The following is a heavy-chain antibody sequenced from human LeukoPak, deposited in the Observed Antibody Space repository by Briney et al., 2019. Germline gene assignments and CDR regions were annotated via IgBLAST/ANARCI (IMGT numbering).Heavy chain of an antibody. D-gene: IGHD3-10*01. Sequence: GGSLRLSCAASGFTFSSYSMHWLRQTPGKGLEYVSAINNNGGRTYYANSVKGRFTISRDNSKNTLFLQMGSLRDEDMGVYYCARVRYGSGSYYNDYWGQGTLVTVSS. J-gene: IGHJ4*02. CDR2: INNNGGRT. CDR1: GFTFSSYS. CDR3: ARVRYGSGSYYNDY. V-gene: IGHV3-64*01.